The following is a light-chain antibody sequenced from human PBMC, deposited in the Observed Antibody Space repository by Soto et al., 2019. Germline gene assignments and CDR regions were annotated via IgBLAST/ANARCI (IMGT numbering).Light chain of an antibody. Sequence: QSVLTQPPSASGSPGQSVTISCTGTSSGVGGYDYVSWYKQHPGKAPKLMIYEVSKRPSGVPDRFSGSKSGNTAALTVSGLQAEDEADYYCSSYVGTNSYVFGTGTKVTVL. CDR2: EVS. J-gene: IGLJ1*01. CDR1: SSGVGGYDY. CDR3: SSYVGTNSYV. V-gene: IGLV2-8*01.